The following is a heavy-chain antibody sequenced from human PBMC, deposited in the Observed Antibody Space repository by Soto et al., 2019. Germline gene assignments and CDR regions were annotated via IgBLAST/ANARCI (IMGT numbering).Heavy chain of an antibody. Sequence: PGGSLRLSCAASGFTFSNYVMNWVRQAPGKGLEWVAVIWYDGSNKYYADSVKGRFTISRDNSKNTLYLQMNSLRAEDTAVYYCAREGDSNYGPQPYYYGMDVWGQGTTVTVSS. CDR1: GFTFSNYV. CDR3: AREGDSNYGPQPYYYGMDV. D-gene: IGHD4-4*01. J-gene: IGHJ6*02. CDR2: IWYDGSNK. V-gene: IGHV3-33*08.